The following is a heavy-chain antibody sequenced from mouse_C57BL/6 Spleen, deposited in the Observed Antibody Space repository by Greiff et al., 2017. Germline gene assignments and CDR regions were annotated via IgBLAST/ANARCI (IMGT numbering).Heavy chain of an antibody. J-gene: IGHJ4*01. Sequence: VQLQQSGAELAKPGASVKLSCKASGYTFTSYWMHWVKQRPGQGLEWIGYINPSSGYTKYNPKFKDKATLTADKSSSTAYMQLSSLTYEDSAVYYCARSYSNYVGSYYYSMDYWGQGTSVTVSS. V-gene: IGHV1-7*01. CDR3: ARSYSNYVGSYYYSMDY. CDR2: INPSSGYT. CDR1: GYTFTSYW. D-gene: IGHD2-5*01.